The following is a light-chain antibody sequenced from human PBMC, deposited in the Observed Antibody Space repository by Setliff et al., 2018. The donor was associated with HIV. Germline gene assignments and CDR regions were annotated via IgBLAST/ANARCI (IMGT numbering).Light chain of an antibody. CDR3: AAWDDSLNGHWV. J-gene: IGLJ3*02. CDR2: GNN. Sequence: SVLSQPSSASGTPGQRVTISCSGTNSNIGSNNVYWYQQLPGTAPKLVVYGNNQRPSGAPDRFSGSKSGTSASLSISGLQSQDEADYYCAAWDDSLNGHWVFGGGTKSPS. CDR1: NSNIGSNN. V-gene: IGLV1-44*01.